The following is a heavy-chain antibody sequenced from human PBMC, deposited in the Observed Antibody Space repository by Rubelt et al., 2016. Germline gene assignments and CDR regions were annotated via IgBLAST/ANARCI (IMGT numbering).Heavy chain of an antibody. Sequence: QVQLVQSGAEVKKPGASVKVSCKASGYTFSGYHMHWVRQAPGQGLEWVGWINPNSGGTNYTQKFQGRVTMTRDTSITTAYMELKTLISDDTAVYYCARDHCVSSTCYLDYWGQGTLVTVSS. CDR3: ARDHCVSSTCYLDY. CDR2: INPNSGGT. J-gene: IGHJ4*02. D-gene: IGHD2-2*01. CDR1: GYTFSGYH. V-gene: IGHV1-2*02.